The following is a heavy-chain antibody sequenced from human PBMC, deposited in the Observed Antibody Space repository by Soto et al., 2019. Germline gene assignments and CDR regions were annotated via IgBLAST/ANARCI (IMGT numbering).Heavy chain of an antibody. CDR1: GFTFSNYV. CDR2: ISGSGGTT. D-gene: IGHD3-10*01. Sequence: EVQVLESGGALVQPGGSLRLSCAASGFTFSNYVMSWVRQAPGKGLEWVSSISGSGGTTYYADSVKGRLTLSRDNSKNTLYLQMNSLRVEDTAVYYCAKNNMAYYLDYWGQGTLVTVSS. J-gene: IGHJ4*02. V-gene: IGHV3-23*01. CDR3: AKNNMAYYLDY.